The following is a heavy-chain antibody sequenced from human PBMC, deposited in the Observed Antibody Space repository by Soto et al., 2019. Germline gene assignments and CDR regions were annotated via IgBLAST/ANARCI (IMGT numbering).Heavy chain of an antibody. CDR1: GFTFSNAW. Sequence: PGGSLRLSCAASGFTFSNAWISWVRQAPGKGVEWVGRIKSKTDGGTTDYAAPVKGRFTISRDDSKNTLYLQMNSLKTEDTAVYYCTTVVRSNVDTAMELDYWGQGTLVTVSS. J-gene: IGHJ4*02. D-gene: IGHD5-18*01. CDR2: IKSKTDGGTT. CDR3: TTVVRSNVDTAMELDY. V-gene: IGHV3-15*01.